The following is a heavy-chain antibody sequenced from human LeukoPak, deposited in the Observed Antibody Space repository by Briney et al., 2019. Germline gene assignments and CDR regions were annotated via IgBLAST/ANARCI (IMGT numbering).Heavy chain of an antibody. CDR2: INHIGTS. CDR1: GGSISSFF. J-gene: IGHJ4*02. V-gene: IGHV4-59*01. D-gene: IGHD6-13*01. Sequence: SETLSLTCTISGGSISSFFWSWIRQPPGKRLEWIGYINHIGTSTYNPSLRSRVTISIDRSKNQVSLKLTSVTAADTAIYYCATDASRRLDYWGQGILVTVSS. CDR3: ATDASRRLDY.